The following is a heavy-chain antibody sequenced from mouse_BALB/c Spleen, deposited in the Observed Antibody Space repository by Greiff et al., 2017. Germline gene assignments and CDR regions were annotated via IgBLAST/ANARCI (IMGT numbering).Heavy chain of an antibody. CDR2: IYPGDGDT. V-gene: IGHV1-80*01. CDR3: ARRDWDYFDY. CDR1: GYAFSSYW. Sequence: LVESGAELVRPGSSVKISCKASGYAFSSYWMNWVKQRPGQGLEWIGQIYPGDGDTNYNGKFKGKATLTADKSSSTAYMQLSSLTSEDSAVYFCARRDWDYFDYWGQGTTLTVSS. J-gene: IGHJ2*01. D-gene: IGHD4-1*01.